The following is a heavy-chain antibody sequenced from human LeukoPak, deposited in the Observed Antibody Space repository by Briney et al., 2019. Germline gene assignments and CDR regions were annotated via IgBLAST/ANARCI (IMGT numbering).Heavy chain of an antibody. CDR1: GVSISSGSYY. Sequence: SETLSLTCTVSGVSISSGSYYWSWIRQPAGKGLEWNGRIYTSGSTNYNPSLKSRVTISVDTSKNQFSLKLSSVTAADTAVYYCARAYPIVYWGQGTLVTVSS. D-gene: IGHD1-26*01. V-gene: IGHV4-61*02. CDR2: IYTSGST. CDR3: ARAYPIVY. J-gene: IGHJ4*02.